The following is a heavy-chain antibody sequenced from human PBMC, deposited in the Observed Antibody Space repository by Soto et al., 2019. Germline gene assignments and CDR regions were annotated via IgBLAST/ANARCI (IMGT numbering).Heavy chain of an antibody. V-gene: IGHV4-31*03. CDR3: ESYGSGSYYSVAY. CDR2: SYYSGST. CDR1: GGSISSGGYY. Sequence: QVQLQESGPGLVKPSQTLSLTCTVSGGSISSGGYYWSWIRQHPGKGLEWIGYSYYSGSTYYNPSLRSRVTITVATSKNQFSPKLSSVTAADTAVYYCESYGSGSYYSVAYWGQGTLVTVAS. J-gene: IGHJ4*02. D-gene: IGHD3-10*01.